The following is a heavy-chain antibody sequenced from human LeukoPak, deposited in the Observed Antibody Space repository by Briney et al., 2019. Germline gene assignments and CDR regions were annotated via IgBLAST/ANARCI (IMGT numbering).Heavy chain of an antibody. J-gene: IGHJ5*02. CDR3: ARVEMGRYSSSWYREPNWFDP. CDR1: GGSISSSNW. CDR2: IYHSGST. V-gene: IGHV4-4*02. Sequence: SETLSLTCAVSGGSISSSNWWSWVRQPPGKGLEWIGEIYHSGSTNYNPSLKSRVTISVDKSKNQFSLKLSSVTAADTAVYYCARVEMGRYSSSWYREPNWFDPWGQGTLVTVSS. D-gene: IGHD6-13*01.